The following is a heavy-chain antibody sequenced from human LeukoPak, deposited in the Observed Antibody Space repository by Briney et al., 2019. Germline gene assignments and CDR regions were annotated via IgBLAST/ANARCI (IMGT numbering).Heavy chain of an antibody. CDR2: IKYDASST. V-gene: IGHV3-74*01. CDR1: GFTFSSPW. CDR3: ARGATYAYYQDY. D-gene: IGHD1-26*01. Sequence: GGSLRLSCADSGFTFSSPWMHWVRQDPGKGLVWVSRIKYDASSTSYADSVKGRFTISRDNAKNTLYLQMNSLRAEDTAVYYCARGATYAYYQDYWGQGTLVTVSS. J-gene: IGHJ4*02.